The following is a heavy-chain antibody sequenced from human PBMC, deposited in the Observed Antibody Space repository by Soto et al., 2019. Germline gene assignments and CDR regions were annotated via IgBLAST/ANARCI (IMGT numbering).Heavy chain of an antibody. CDR3: ARSGYSSSWYYFDY. V-gene: IGHV3-48*02. D-gene: IGHD6-13*01. CDR1: GFTFSSYS. J-gene: IGHJ4*02. Sequence: GGSLRLSCAASGFTFSSYSMNWVRQAPGKGLEWVSYISSSSSTIYYADSVKGRFTISRDNAKNSLYLQMNSLRDEDTAVYYCARSGYSSSWYYFDYWGQGTLVTVSS. CDR2: ISSSSSTI.